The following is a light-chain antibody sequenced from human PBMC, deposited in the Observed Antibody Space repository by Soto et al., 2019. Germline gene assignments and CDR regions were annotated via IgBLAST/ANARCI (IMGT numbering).Light chain of an antibody. CDR1: QSVDIS. V-gene: IGKV3-15*01. CDR2: GAS. J-gene: IGKJ1*01. Sequence: EIVLTQSPATLSVSPGERVILSCRASQSVDISLAWYQQKPGQAPRLLIYGASTRATDMPGTFSGRGSGTEFTLTISSLQPDDFATYYCQQYNSYWTFGQGTKVDI. CDR3: QQYNSYWT.